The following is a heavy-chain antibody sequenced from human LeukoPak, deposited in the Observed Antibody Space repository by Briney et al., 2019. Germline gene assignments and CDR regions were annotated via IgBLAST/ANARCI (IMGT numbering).Heavy chain of an antibody. CDR3: ARDQDIVVVPAAPEYYFDY. J-gene: IGHJ4*02. CDR2: FNPNSGGT. CDR1: GYTFTGYY. V-gene: IGHV1-2*02. Sequence: GASVKVSCKASGYTFTGYYMHWVRQAPGQGLEWMGWFNPNSGGTNYARKFQGRVTMTRDTSISTAYMELSRLRSDDTAVYYCARDQDIVVVPAAPEYYFDYWGQGTLVTVSS. D-gene: IGHD2-2*01.